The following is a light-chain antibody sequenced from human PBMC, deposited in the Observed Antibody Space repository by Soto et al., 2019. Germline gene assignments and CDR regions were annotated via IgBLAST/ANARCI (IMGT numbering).Light chain of an antibody. CDR1: KNDIGVYDF. CDR3: KSYAGSNTYV. J-gene: IGLJ1*01. CDR2: EVV. V-gene: IGLV2-8*01. Sequence: QSPLTQPPSACGSPGQSFTISCTGTKNDIGVYDFVSWYQHHPGKAPRLIIYEVVQRPSGVPDRFSGSKSGKTASLTVSGLQAEDEADYFCKSYAGSNTYVFGSGTKV.